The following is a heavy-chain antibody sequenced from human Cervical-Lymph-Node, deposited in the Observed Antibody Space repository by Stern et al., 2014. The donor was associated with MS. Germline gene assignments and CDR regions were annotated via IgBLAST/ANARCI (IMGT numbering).Heavy chain of an antibody. CDR1: GGTFSSYA. J-gene: IGHJ6*02. CDR2: IIPIFGTA. V-gene: IGHV1-69*01. Sequence: VQLEESGAEVKKPGSSVKVSCKASGGTFSSYAISWVRQAPGQGLEWMGGIIPIFGTANYAQKFQGRVTITADESTSTAYMELSSLRSEDTAVYYCARVYYDSSGYYYGSDYGMDVWGQGTTVTVSS. CDR3: ARVYYDSSGYYYGSDYGMDV. D-gene: IGHD3-22*01.